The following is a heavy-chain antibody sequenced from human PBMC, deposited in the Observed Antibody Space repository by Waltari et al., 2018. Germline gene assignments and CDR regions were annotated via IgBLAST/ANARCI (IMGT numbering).Heavy chain of an antibody. Sequence: EVQLLESGGGLVQPGGSLRLSCAASGFTFSSYAMSWVRQAPGKGLEWVAAISGRGCSTYYADSVRCRFTISRDNAKNTLYVQMNGLIAEDTAVYYCAKGQSRGGSSGHFDYWGQGTLVTVSS. V-gene: IGHV3-23*01. CDR1: GFTFSSYA. D-gene: IGHD6-19*01. CDR2: ISGRGCST. J-gene: IGHJ4*02. CDR3: AKGQSRGGSSGHFDY.